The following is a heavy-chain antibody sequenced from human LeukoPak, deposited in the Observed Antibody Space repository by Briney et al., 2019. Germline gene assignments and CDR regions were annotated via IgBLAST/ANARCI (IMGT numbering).Heavy chain of an antibody. J-gene: IGHJ4*02. V-gene: IGHV3-66*01. D-gene: IGHD3-22*01. CDR3: ARDREYYDSSGYLFVFDY. CDR2: IYSGGST. CDR1: GFTVSSNY. Sequence: GGSLRLSCAASGFTVSSNYMSWVRQAPGKGLEWVSVIYSGGSTYYADSVKGRFTISRDNSKNTLYLQMNSLRAEDTAVYYCARDREYYDSSGYLFVFDYWGQGTLVTVSS.